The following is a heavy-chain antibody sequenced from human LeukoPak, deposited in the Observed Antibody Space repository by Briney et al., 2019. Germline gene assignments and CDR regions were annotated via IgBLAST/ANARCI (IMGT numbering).Heavy chain of an antibody. Sequence: GGSLRLSCAASGFTFSSYSMNWVRQAPGKGLEWVSAISGSGGSTYYADSVKGRFTISRDNSKNTLYLQMNSLRAEDTAVYYCAKGIGATSPTGFDYWGQGTLVTVSS. CDR3: AKGIGATSPTGFDY. CDR1: GFTFSSYS. V-gene: IGHV3-23*01. J-gene: IGHJ4*02. CDR2: ISGSGGST. D-gene: IGHD1-26*01.